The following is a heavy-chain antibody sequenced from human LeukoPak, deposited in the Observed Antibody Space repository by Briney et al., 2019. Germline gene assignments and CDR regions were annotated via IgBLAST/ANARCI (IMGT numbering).Heavy chain of an antibody. V-gene: IGHV3-30-3*01. CDR2: ISYDGSNK. CDR3: AKDHYVSGRYDAFDI. J-gene: IGHJ3*02. D-gene: IGHD3-10*01. CDR1: GFTFRNYA. Sequence: PGRSLRLSCAASGFTFRNYAMHWVRQAPGKGLEWVAVISYDGSNKYYADSVKGRFTISRDNSKNTLYLQMNSLRAEDTAVYYCAKDHYVSGRYDAFDIWGQGTMVTVSS.